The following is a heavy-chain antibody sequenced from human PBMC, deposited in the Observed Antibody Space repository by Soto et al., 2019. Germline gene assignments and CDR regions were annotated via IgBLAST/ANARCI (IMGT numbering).Heavy chain of an antibody. CDR1: GYTFTGYY. CDR2: INPNSGGT. V-gene: IGHV1-2*02. J-gene: IGHJ6*02. D-gene: IGHD3-3*01. Sequence: GASVKVSCKASGYTFTGYYMHWVRQAPGQGLEWMGWINPNSGGTNYAQKFQGRVTMTRDTSISTAYMELSRLRSDDTAVYYCASLSIGAPYYDFWSAIPWAGMDVWGQGTTVTVSS. CDR3: ASLSIGAPYYDFWSAIPWAGMDV.